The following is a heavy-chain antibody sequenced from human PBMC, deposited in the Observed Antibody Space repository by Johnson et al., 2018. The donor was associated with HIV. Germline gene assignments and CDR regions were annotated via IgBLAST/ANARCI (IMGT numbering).Heavy chain of an antibody. CDR2: IKQDGSEP. D-gene: IGHD2-2*01. J-gene: IGHJ3*02. CDR1: GSTFSSYW. CDR3: ARGDIVVVPAATRAQDAFDI. Sequence: LQLVESGGGLVQPGGSLRPSCAASGSTFSSYWMSWVRQAPGKGLEWVANIKQDGSEPYYVASVKGRFTISRDNAKNSLYLQMNSLRAEDTAVYYCARGDIVVVPAATRAQDAFDIWGQGTMVTVSS. V-gene: IGHV3-7*01.